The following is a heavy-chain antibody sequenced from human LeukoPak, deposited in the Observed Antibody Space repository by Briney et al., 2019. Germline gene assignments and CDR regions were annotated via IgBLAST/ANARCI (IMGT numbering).Heavy chain of an antibody. CDR2: IIPIFGTT. J-gene: IGHJ4*02. CDR1: GGTFPNFP. CDR3: ARGPNAYGDSVYY. Sequence: ASVKVSCKASGGTFPNFPVNWVRQAPGQGLEWLGRIIPIFGTTHYAQKFQDKVTITADSSTGAAFMELHSLTSEDTAFYYCARGPNAYGDSVYYWGQGTLVTVYS. D-gene: IGHD4-17*01. V-gene: IGHV1-69*13.